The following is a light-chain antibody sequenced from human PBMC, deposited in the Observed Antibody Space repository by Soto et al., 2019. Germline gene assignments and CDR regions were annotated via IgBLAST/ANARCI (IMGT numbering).Light chain of an antibody. CDR2: EVS. V-gene: IGKV2D-29*01. Sequence: DIVMTQSPLSLPVTPGEPASISCMSSQILLHSNGYNYLDWYLQKSGQPPQLLIYEVSNRFSGVPDRFSGSGSGTDFKLKISRVEAEDVGMYYCMQPIQLTITFGQGTRLEIK. J-gene: IGKJ5*01. CDR1: QILLHSNGYNY. CDR3: MQPIQLTIT.